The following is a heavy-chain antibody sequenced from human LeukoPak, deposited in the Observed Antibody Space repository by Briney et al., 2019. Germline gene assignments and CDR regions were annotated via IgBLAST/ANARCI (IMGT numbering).Heavy chain of an antibody. CDR3: AREAAAAGTLDY. CDR2: IYYTGT. CDR1: GGSVTDYY. D-gene: IGHD6-13*01. V-gene: IGHV4-59*02. Sequence: SETLSLTCTVSGGSVTDYYWSWIRQSPGKGLEWIGYIYYTGTSYNPSLKSRVTISADTSKNQFSLKLISVTAADTAVYYCAREAAAAGTLDYWGQGTLVTVSS. J-gene: IGHJ4*02.